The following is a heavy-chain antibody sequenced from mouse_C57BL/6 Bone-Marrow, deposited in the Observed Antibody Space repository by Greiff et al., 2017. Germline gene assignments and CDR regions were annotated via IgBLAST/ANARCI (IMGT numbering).Heavy chain of an antibody. J-gene: IGHJ2*01. V-gene: IGHV5-6*01. Sequence: EVKLVESGGDLVKPGGSLKLSCAASGFTFSSYGMSWVRQTPDKRLEWVATISSGGSYTYYPDSVKGRFTISRDNAKNTLYLQMSRLKSEDTAMYDCARDYYDYFDYWGQGTTLTVSS. D-gene: IGHD1-1*01. CDR1: GFTFSSYG. CDR3: ARDYYDYFDY. CDR2: ISSGGSYT.